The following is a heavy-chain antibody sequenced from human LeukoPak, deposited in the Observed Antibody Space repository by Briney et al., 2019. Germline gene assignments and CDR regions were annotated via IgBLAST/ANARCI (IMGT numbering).Heavy chain of an antibody. V-gene: IGHV3-7*03. CDR2: IKKDGSEK. J-gene: IGHJ4*02. D-gene: IGHD2-21*01. CDR3: ANQHMDYFDY. Sequence: GGSLRHSCAASGFTFSSHWMSWVRQAPGKGLEWVANIKKDGSEKYYVDAVKGRFTISRDNAKNSLFLQMNSLRAEDTAVYYCANQHMDYFDYWGQGTLVTVSS. CDR1: GFTFSSHW.